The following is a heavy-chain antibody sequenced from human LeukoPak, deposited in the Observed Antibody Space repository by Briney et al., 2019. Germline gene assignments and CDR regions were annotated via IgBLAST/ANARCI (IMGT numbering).Heavy chain of an antibody. CDR3: AREIVGATPFDY. Sequence: ASVKVSCKASGGPFSSHAINWVRQAPGQGLEWMGGVVPMFGTPNYEQKFQGRVTITTDESTTTAYMELTSLRSDDTAVYYCAREIVGATPFDYWGQGTLVTVSS. CDR1: GGPFSSHA. V-gene: IGHV1-69*05. D-gene: IGHD1-26*01. CDR2: VVPMFGTP. J-gene: IGHJ4*02.